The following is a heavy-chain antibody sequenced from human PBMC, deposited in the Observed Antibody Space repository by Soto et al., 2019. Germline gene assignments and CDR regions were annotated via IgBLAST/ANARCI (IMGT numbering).Heavy chain of an antibody. D-gene: IGHD6-13*01. Sequence: GGSLRLSCVASGFTFSSYWMHWVRRTPGQGLVWVSHTDSDGSFTTYADSVKGRFTISRDNAKSTLFLQMNSLRAEDTAVYYCAYSSTPFDYWGQGTLVTVSS. CDR1: GFTFSSYW. V-gene: IGHV3-74*01. CDR3: AYSSTPFDY. J-gene: IGHJ4*02. CDR2: TDSDGSFT.